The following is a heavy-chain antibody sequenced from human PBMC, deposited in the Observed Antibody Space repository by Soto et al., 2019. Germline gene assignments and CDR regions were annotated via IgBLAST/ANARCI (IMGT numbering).Heavy chain of an antibody. CDR2: IYHSGST. CDR1: DGSISSGGYS. D-gene: IGHD6-13*01. J-gene: IGHJ5*02. V-gene: IGHV4-30-2*01. CDR3: ARERPDGSRLDP. Sequence: SETMSLTWAVSDGSISSGGYSWSWIRQPPGKGLEWIGYIYHSGSTYYNPSLKSRVTISVDRSKNQFSLKLSSVTAADTAVYYCARERPDGSRLDPWGQGTLVTVPQ.